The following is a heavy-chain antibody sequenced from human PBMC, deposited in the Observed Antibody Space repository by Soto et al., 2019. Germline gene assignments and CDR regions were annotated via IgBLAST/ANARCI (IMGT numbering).Heavy chain of an antibody. V-gene: IGHV3-23*01. D-gene: IGHD1-26*01. Sequence: GGSLRLSCAASGFSVSGNYINWVRQAPGKGLEWVSVISGSGGSTYYADSVKGRFTISRDNSKNTLYLQMNSLRAEDTAVYYCAKRGSGSQFDYWGQGTLVTVSS. CDR2: ISGSGGST. CDR3: AKRGSGSQFDY. CDR1: GFSVSGNY. J-gene: IGHJ4*02.